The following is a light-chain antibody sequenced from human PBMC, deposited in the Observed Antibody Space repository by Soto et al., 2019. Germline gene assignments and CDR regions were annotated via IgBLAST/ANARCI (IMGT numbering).Light chain of an antibody. CDR1: SSDVGAYNY. J-gene: IGLJ3*02. CDR2: EVT. V-gene: IGLV2-8*01. Sequence: QSALTQPPSASGSPGQSVTISCTGTSSDVGAYNYVSWYQQHAGKAPKLVIYEVTKRPSGVPDRFSGSKSDNTASLTVSGLQAEDEADYYCSSFASSNTWVFGGGTKRTVL. CDR3: SSFASSNTWV.